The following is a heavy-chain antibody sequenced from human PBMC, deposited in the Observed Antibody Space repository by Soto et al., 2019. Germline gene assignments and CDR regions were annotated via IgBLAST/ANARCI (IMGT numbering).Heavy chain of an antibody. CDR3: ARGGYYGSGSYDSGYYYYGMDV. D-gene: IGHD3-10*01. J-gene: IGHJ6*02. Sequence: SETLSLTCTVSGGSISSYDWSWIRQPPGKGLEWIGYIYYSGSTNYNPSLKSRVTISVDTSKNQFSLKLSSVTAADTAVYYCARGGYYGSGSYDSGYYYYGMDVWGQGTMVTVSS. CDR1: GGSISSYD. CDR2: IYYSGST. V-gene: IGHV4-59*01.